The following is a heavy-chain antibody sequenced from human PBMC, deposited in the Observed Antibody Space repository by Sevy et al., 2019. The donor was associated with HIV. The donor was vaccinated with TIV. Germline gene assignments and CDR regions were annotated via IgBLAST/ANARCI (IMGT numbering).Heavy chain of an antibody. D-gene: IGHD6-19*01. J-gene: IGHJ6*02. CDR2: ISWDGGST. CDR3: AKAWGSGCVLGYYYGMDV. Sequence: GGSLRLSCAASGFTFDDYTMHWVRQAPGKGLEWVSLISWDGGSTYYADSVKGRFTISRDNGKNSLYLQMNSLRTEDTALYYCAKAWGSGCVLGYYYGMDVWGQGTTVTVSS. V-gene: IGHV3-43*01. CDR1: GFTFDDYT.